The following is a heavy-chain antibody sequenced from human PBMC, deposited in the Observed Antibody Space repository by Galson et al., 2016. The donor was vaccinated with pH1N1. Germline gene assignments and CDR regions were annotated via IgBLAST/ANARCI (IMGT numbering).Heavy chain of an antibody. CDR1: GDSVSGNSAA. CDR3: ARDGIAAAGIRRDQYYFDY. J-gene: IGHJ4*02. CDR2: TYYRSKWYN. Sequence: CAISGDSVSGNSAAWNWIRQSPSRGLEWLGRTYYRSKWYNDYAVSVKSRITINPDTSKNQFSLQLNSVTPEDTAVYYCARDGIAAAGIRRDQYYFDYWGQGTLVTVSS. V-gene: IGHV6-1*01. D-gene: IGHD6-13*01.